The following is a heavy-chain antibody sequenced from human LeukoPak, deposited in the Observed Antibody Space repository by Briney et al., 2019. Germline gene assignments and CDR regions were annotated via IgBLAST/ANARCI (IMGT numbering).Heavy chain of an antibody. CDR1: GFTFSNYW. D-gene: IGHD3-16*01. Sequence: PGGSLRLSCEASGFTFSNYWMGWVRQAPGKGLEWLANIKEDGSVKYYVDSVKGRFTISRDNAKNLLFLQMNSLRAEDTAVYSCARGRRDSEYVGGLGYWGQGILVTVSS. CDR2: IKEDGSVK. J-gene: IGHJ4*02. V-gene: IGHV3-7*03. CDR3: ARGRRDSEYVGGLGY.